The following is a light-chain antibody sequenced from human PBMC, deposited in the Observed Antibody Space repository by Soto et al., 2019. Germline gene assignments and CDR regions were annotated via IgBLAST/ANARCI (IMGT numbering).Light chain of an antibody. Sequence: EIVLTQSPGTLSLSPGERATLSCRASQSVTSTYLAWYQQKPGQAPRLLIYGASSRATGVPDRFSGSGSGTDFTLTISRLEPEDLAVYFCHHYASTFGQGTKVDIK. CDR3: HHYAST. J-gene: IGKJ1*01. CDR1: QSVTSTY. V-gene: IGKV3-20*01. CDR2: GAS.